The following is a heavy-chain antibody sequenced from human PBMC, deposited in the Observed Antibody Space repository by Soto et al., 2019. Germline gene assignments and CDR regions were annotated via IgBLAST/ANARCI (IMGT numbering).Heavy chain of an antibody. CDR3: AKDLVSTLTTTL. V-gene: IGHV3-30*18. CDR2: ISYDGRNK. D-gene: IGHD4-17*01. J-gene: IGHJ4*02. CDR1: GFTFSSYG. Sequence: QVQLVESGGGVVQPGRSLRLSCAASGFTFSSYGMHWVRQAPGKGLEWVAVISYDGRNKYYADSVKGRFTISRDNSKNTLYLQMNGLRAEDTALYYRAKDLVSTLTTTLWGQGTLVAVSS.